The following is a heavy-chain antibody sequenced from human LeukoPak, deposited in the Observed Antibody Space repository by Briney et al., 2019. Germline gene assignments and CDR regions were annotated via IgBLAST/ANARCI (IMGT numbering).Heavy chain of an antibody. CDR2: VRSTSYGGAT. V-gene: IGHV3-49*03. Sequence: GGSLRLFCTASGFAFGYYAMSWFRQAPGKGLEWVGFVRSTSYGGATDYAASVKGRFTISRDDPKSIAYLLMNSLKTEDTAVYYCTRLRQDCSRNSCYYYFYYYYMDVWGKGTTVTVSS. CDR1: GFAFGYYA. J-gene: IGHJ6*03. D-gene: IGHD2-2*01. CDR3: TRLRQDCSRNSCYYYFYYYYMDV.